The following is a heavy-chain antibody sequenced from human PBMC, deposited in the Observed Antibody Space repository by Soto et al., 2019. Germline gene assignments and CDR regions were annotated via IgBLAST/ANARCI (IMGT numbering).Heavy chain of an antibody. CDR2: IYPGDSDT. Sequence: GESLKISCKGSGYSFINYWIGWVRQMPGKGLEWMGIIYPGDSDTRYSPSFKGQVTISADKSIGTAYLQWSSLKASDTAMYYCARQDEYSRLFDIWGQGTMVTVSS. CDR1: GYSFINYW. V-gene: IGHV5-51*01. CDR3: ARQDEYSRLFDI. J-gene: IGHJ3*02. D-gene: IGHD6-13*01.